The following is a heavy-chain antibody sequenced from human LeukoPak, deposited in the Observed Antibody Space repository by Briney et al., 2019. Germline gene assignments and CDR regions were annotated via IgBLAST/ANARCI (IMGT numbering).Heavy chain of an antibody. CDR1: GFTFSSYW. J-gene: IGHJ4*02. Sequence: PGGSLRLSCAASGFTFSSYWMHWVRQAPGKGLVWVSRINSDGSITTYADSVKGRFTISRDKAKKTLYLQMNRLRAEDREVYYRARDGVDFDYWGQGTLVTVSS. V-gene: IGHV3-74*01. CDR2: INSDGSIT. CDR3: ARDGVDFDY.